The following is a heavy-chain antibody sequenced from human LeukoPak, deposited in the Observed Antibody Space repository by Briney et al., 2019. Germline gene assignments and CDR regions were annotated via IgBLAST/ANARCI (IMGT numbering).Heavy chain of an antibody. CDR2: INAGNGNT. D-gene: IGHD3-10*01. Sequence: GASVKVSCKASGYTFTSYAMHWVRQAPGQRLEWMGWINAGNGNTEYSQKFQGRVTITRDTSASTAYMELSSLRSEDTAVYYCAKVKVGFGEMAYFDYWGQGTLVTVSS. V-gene: IGHV1-3*01. CDR3: AKVKVGFGEMAYFDY. J-gene: IGHJ4*02. CDR1: GYTFTSYA.